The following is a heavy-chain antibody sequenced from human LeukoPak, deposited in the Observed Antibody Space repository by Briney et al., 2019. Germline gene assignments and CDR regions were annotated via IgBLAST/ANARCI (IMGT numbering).Heavy chain of an antibody. CDR2: IVWDGGRT. J-gene: IGHJ4*02. V-gene: IGHV3-43*01. D-gene: IGHD3-10*01. Sequence: GGSLRLSCAASGFTFDDYTMHWVRQAPGKGLEWVSLIVWDGGRTYYGDSVKGRFIISRDNSKNSLYLQMNSLRIEDTAVYYCARDGYASGSLDYWGQGTLVTVSS. CDR3: ARDGYASGSLDY. CDR1: GFTFDDYT.